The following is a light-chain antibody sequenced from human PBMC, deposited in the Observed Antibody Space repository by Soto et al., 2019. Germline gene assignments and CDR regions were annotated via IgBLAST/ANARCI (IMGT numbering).Light chain of an antibody. Sequence: EIGLTQSPGTLSLSPGERATLSCRASQSVSSSYLAWYQQKPGQAPRLLIYGASSRATGIPDRFSGSGSGTDFTLTIRRLEPEDFAVYYCQQYGSSPPYTFGQGTKLEIK. CDR2: GAS. V-gene: IGKV3-20*01. CDR3: QQYGSSPPYT. CDR1: QSVSSSY. J-gene: IGKJ2*01.